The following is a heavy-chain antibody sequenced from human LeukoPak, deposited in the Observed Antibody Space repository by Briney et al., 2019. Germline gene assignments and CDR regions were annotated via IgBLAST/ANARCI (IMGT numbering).Heavy chain of an antibody. Sequence: GALRLSCAASGFTFSSYSMNWVLQAPGKGLEWVSSISSSSSYIYYADSVKGRFTISRDNAKNSLYLQMNSLRAEDTAVYYCARDPGRGYCTNGVCYKGGDFDPWGQGTLVTVSS. CDR2: ISSSSSYI. CDR3: ARDPGRGYCTNGVCYKGGDFDP. D-gene: IGHD2-8*01. V-gene: IGHV3-21*01. CDR1: GFTFSSYS. J-gene: IGHJ5*02.